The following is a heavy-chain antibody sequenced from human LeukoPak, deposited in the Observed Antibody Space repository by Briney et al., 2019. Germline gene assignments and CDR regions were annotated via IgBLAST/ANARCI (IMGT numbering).Heavy chain of an antibody. Sequence: ASVKVSCKASGYTFTSYGVSWVRQAPGQGLEWMGWISVYSGDTKYAQKLQGRVTMTTDTSTSTAYMELSSLRSEDTAVYYCAKAPFGVLPYGMDVWGQGTTVTVSS. D-gene: IGHD3-16*01. CDR3: AKAPFGVLPYGMDV. CDR1: GYTFTSYG. CDR2: ISVYSGDT. V-gene: IGHV1-18*01. J-gene: IGHJ6*02.